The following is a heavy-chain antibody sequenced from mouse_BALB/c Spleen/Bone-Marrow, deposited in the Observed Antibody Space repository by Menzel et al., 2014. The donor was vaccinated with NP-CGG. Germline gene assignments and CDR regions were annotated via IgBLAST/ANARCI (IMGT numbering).Heavy chain of an antibody. Sequence: DVMLVESGGGLVQPGGSLKLSCAASGFDFSRYWMSWVRQAPGKGLEWIGEINPDSSPINYTPSLKDKFIISRDNAKNTLYLQMRKVRSEDTALYYCAITHYYGSNAMDYWGQGTSVTVSS. J-gene: IGHJ4*01. CDR2: INPDSSPI. D-gene: IGHD1-2*01. V-gene: IGHV4-1*02. CDR3: AITHYYGSNAMDY. CDR1: GFDFSRYW.